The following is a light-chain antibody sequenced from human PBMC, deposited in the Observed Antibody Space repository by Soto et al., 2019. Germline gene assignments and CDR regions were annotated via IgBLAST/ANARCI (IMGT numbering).Light chain of an antibody. CDR1: SSDIEKYNL. V-gene: IGLV2-23*02. J-gene: IGLJ1*01. CDR3: CSYAGSRAPYL. CDR2: EVS. Sequence: QYALTQPASVSGSPGQSITVSCFGTSSDIEKYNLVSWYQQYPGKVPKLLISEVSKRPSGVSDRFSGSKSGNMASLTISGLQAEDEADYYCCSYAGSRAPYLFGTGTKLTVL.